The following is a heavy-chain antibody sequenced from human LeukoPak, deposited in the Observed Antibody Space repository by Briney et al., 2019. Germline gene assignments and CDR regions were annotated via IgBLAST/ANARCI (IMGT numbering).Heavy chain of an antibody. CDR2: IYYSGST. CDR3: ARLNMVRRVITTNAFDI. CDR1: GGSISSYY. J-gene: IGHJ3*02. Sequence: SETLSLTCTVSGGSISSYYWSWIRQPPGKGLEWIGYIYYSGSTNYNPSLKSRVTISVDTSKNQFSLKLSSVTAADTAVYYCARLNMVRRVITTNAFDIWGQGTMVTVSS. D-gene: IGHD3-10*01. V-gene: IGHV4-59*08.